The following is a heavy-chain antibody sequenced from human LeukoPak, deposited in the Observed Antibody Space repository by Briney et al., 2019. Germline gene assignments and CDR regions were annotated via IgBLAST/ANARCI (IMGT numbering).Heavy chain of an antibody. D-gene: IGHD2-2*01. J-gene: IGHJ3*02. Sequence: ASVKVSCKASGYTFTSYGISWVRQAPGQGLEWMGWISAYNGNTNYAQKLQGRVTMTTDTSTSTAYMELRSLRSDDTAVYYCARDPIHGYCSSTSCDAFDIWGQGTMVTVSS. CDR2: ISAYNGNT. V-gene: IGHV1-18*01. CDR3: ARDPIHGYCSSTSCDAFDI. CDR1: GYTFTSYG.